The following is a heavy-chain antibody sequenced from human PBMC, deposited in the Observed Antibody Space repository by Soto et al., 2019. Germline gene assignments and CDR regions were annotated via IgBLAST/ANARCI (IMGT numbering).Heavy chain of an antibody. J-gene: IGHJ5*02. CDR1: GFTFNTYW. V-gene: IGHV3-7*01. CDR3: ARGGSDGCPNRLDP. CDR2: RIQDGSDK. D-gene: IGHD5-12*01. Sequence: PGGSLRLSCEASGFTFNTYWMSWVRQAPGKGLEWVANRIQDGSDKFYVDSVKGRFTISRDNATNSLYLQMNSLSAEDPAGYYGARGGSDGCPNRLDPWGQGPLVTVSS.